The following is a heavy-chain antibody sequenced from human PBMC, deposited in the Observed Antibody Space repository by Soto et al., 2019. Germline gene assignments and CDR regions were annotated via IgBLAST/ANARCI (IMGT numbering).Heavy chain of an antibody. D-gene: IGHD2-2*01. CDR3: ARPPRTSYEVWGMDV. CDR1: GYSFTSYW. Sequence: PGESLKISCKGSGYSFTSYWISWVRQMPGKGLEWMGRIDPSDSYTNYSPSFQGHVTISADKSISTAYLQWSSLKASDTAMYYCARPPRTSYEVWGMDVWGQGTTVTVSS. V-gene: IGHV5-10-1*01. J-gene: IGHJ6*02. CDR2: IDPSDSYT.